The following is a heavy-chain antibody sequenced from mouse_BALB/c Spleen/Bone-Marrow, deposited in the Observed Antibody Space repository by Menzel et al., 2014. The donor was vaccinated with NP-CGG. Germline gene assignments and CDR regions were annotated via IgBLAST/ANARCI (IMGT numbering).Heavy chain of an antibody. Sequence: VQLQQSGAELVRPGTSVKVSCKASGYAFTNYWIEWIKQRPGQGLERSGVINPGSGGINYNEKFKGKATLTADKSSSTAYMQLSSLTSDDSAVYFCARELVRGMDYWGQGTSDTVSS. V-gene: IGHV1-54*01. D-gene: IGHD1-1*01. CDR3: ARELVRGMDY. CDR2: INPGSGGI. J-gene: IGHJ4*01. CDR1: GYAFTNYW.